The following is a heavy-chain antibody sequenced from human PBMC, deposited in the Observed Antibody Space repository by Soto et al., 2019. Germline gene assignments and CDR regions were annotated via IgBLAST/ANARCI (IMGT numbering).Heavy chain of an antibody. Sequence: QVQLVESGGGVVQPGRSLRLSCAASGFTFSSYAMHWVRQAPGKGLEWVAVISYDGSNKYYADSVKGRFTISRDNSKNTLYLQMNSMRAEDTAVYYCAREKGRDGYKCEGHYYYYYGMDVWGQGTTVTVSS. CDR2: ISYDGSNK. CDR3: AREKGRDGYKCEGHYYYYYGMDV. J-gene: IGHJ6*02. CDR1: GFTFSSYA. V-gene: IGHV3-30-3*01. D-gene: IGHD2-21*01.